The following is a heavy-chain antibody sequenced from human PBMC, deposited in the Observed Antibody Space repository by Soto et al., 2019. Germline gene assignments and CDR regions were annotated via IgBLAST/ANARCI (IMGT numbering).Heavy chain of an antibody. CDR3: AKAESSGWYYSLDY. D-gene: IGHD6-19*01. CDR2: LSWNSGTI. CDR1: GFTFDDYA. V-gene: IGHV3-9*01. J-gene: IGHJ4*02. Sequence: EVQLVESGGGLVQPDKSLRLSCAASGFTFDDYAMHWVRQVPGKGLEWVSGLSWNSGTIDYADSVKGRFTISRDNAKNSLHLQMNSLKPEDTAFYYCAKAESSGWYYSLDYWGQGTLVTVSS.